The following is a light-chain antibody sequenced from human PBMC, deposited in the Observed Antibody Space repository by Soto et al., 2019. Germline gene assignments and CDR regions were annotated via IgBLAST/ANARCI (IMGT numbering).Light chain of an antibody. CDR3: CSYADNGPQWV. J-gene: IGLJ3*02. V-gene: IGLV2-11*01. Sequence: QSVLTQPRSVSGSPGQSVTISCTGTSSDVGGFNYVSWYQHHPGKAPKLMIYDVSKRPSGVPARFSGSKSANTASLTISGLQAEDEADYYCCSYADNGPQWVFGGGTKLTVL. CDR2: DVS. CDR1: SSDVGGFNY.